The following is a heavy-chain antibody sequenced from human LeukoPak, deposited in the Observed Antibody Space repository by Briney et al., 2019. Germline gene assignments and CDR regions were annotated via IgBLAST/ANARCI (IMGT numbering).Heavy chain of an antibody. D-gene: IGHD3-22*01. J-gene: IGHJ4*02. CDR1: GYTFNSHP. CDR2: INADNGNT. CDR3: ARELGDYYDSSGYEADY. V-gene: IGHV1-3*01. Sequence: ASVKVSCKASGYTFNSHPMHWVRQAPGQRLEWMGWINADNGNTRYSQKLQGRVTITRDTSANTAYMELSGLRSDDTAVYYCARELGDYYDSSGYEADYWGQGTLVTVSS.